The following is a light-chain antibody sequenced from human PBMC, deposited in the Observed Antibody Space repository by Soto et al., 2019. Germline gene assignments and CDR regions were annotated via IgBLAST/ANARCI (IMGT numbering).Light chain of an antibody. CDR1: SSKI. CDR3: GMWDSSLSVVV. V-gene: IGLV1-51*01. Sequence: QSVLTQPPSVSAAPGQKVTISRSGSSSKIVSWYQQLPGTAPKLLIYDNNKRPTGIPDRISGYKSGTSATLGITGLQTGDEADYYCGMWDSSLSVVVFGGGTKLTV. J-gene: IGLJ2*01. CDR2: DNN.